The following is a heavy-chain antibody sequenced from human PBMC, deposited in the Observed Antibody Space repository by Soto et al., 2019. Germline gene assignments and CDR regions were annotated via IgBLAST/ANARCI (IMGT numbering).Heavy chain of an antibody. V-gene: IGHV3-7*01. CDR2: IKQDGSEK. D-gene: IGHD1-1*01. Sequence: GGSLRLSCAASGFTFSRYWMSWVRQAPGKGLEWVANIKQDGSEKYYVDSVRGRFTISRDNANNSLYLQMNSLRAEDTAVYYCARDQWGDWNDVYYYYMDVWGKGTTVTVSS. CDR3: ARDQWGDWNDVYYYYMDV. CDR1: GFTFSRYW. J-gene: IGHJ6*03.